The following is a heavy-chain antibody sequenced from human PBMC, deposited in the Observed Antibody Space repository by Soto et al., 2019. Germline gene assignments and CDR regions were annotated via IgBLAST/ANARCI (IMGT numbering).Heavy chain of an antibody. CDR1: GYTFTSYY. Sequence: ASAKVSCKASGYTFTSYYMHWVRQAPGQGLEWMGIINPSGGSTSYAQKFQGRVTMTRDTSTSTVYMELSSLRSEDTAVYYCARDERGSGWYVYYFDYWGQGTLVTVSS. CDR2: INPSGGST. D-gene: IGHD6-19*01. CDR3: ARDERGSGWYVYYFDY. V-gene: IGHV1-46*01. J-gene: IGHJ4*02.